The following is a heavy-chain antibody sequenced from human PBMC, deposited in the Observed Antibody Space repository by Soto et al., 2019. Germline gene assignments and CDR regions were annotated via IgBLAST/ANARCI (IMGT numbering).Heavy chain of an antibody. D-gene: IGHD1-26*01. CDR3: ARESYGWFDP. CDR1: GGSISSYY. J-gene: IGHJ5*02. V-gene: IGHV4-59*01. CDR2: IYYSGST. Sequence: QVQLQESGPGLVKPSETLSLTCTVSGGSISSYYWSWIRQPPGKGLEWIGYIYYSGSTNYNPSLKSRVTISVDTSKNQFSLKLSSVTAADTAVYYCARESYGWFDPWGQGTLVTVSS.